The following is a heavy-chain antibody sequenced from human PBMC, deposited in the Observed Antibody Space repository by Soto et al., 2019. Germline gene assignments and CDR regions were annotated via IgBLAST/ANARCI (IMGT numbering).Heavy chain of an antibody. CDR3: ARGYYDASGYYSFDY. CDR1: GFTFSIYD. D-gene: IGHD3-22*01. CDR2: IGTAGDP. J-gene: IGHJ4*02. V-gene: IGHV3-13*05. Sequence: GGSLRLSCAASGFTFSIYDMHWVRQATGKGLEWVSAIGTAGDPYYAGSVKGRFTISRENAKNSLFLQMNGLRAGDTAVYYCARGYYDASGYYSFDYWGQGTLVTVSS.